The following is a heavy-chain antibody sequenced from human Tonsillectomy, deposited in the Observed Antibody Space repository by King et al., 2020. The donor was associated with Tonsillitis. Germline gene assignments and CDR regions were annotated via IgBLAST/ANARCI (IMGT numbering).Heavy chain of an antibody. Sequence: QVPLQESGPGLVKPSQTLSLTCTVSGGSISSAGYYWSWIRQHPGKGLEWIGYISYSGNTFYNPSLKSRLTISLDTSKNQFSLKVPSVNAADTAVYYCASTSPPYYYYYLDVWGKGTTVTVSS. CDR2: ISYSGNT. CDR1: GGSISSAGYY. CDR3: ASTSPPYYYYYLDV. D-gene: IGHD3-16*01. J-gene: IGHJ6*03. V-gene: IGHV4-31*03.